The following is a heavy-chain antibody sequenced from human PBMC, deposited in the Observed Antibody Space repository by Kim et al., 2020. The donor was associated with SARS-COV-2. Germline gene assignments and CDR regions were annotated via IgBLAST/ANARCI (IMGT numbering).Heavy chain of an antibody. J-gene: IGHJ5*02. CDR2: TYYRSKWYN. V-gene: IGHV6-1*01. CDR3: ARVPYGLAAAGTIGWFDP. CDR1: GDSVSSNSAA. D-gene: IGHD6-13*01. Sequence: SQTLSLTCAISGDSVSSNSAAWNWIRQSPSRGLEWLGRTYYRSKWYNDYAVSVKSRITINPDTSKNQFSLQLNSVTPEDTAVYYCARVPYGLAAAGTIGWFDPWGQGTLVTVSS.